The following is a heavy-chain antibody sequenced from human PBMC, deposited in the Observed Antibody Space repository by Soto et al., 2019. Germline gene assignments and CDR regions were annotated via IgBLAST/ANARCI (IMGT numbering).Heavy chain of an antibody. CDR2: IYYSGST. D-gene: IGHD4-17*01. J-gene: IGHJ4*02. CDR3: ARGRPATVTTRYYFDY. CDR1: GGSISSGGYY. V-gene: IGHV4-31*03. Sequence: QVQLQESGPGLVKPSQTLCLTCTVSGGSISSGGYYWSWIRQHPGKGLEWIGYIYYSGSTYYNPSLKSRVTISVDTSKNQFSLKLSSVTAADTAVYYCARGRPATVTTRYYFDYWGQGTLVTVSS.